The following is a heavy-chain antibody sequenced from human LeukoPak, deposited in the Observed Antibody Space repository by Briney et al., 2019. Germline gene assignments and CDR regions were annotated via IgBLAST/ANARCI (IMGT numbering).Heavy chain of an antibody. J-gene: IGHJ3*02. CDR1: GFTVSSNY. CDR2: IYSGGSP. CDR3: ARVLYYDYVWGSYRQEGDAFDI. V-gene: IGHV3-53*01. Sequence: GGSLRLSCAASGFTVSSNYMSWVRQAPGRGLKWVSVIYSGGSPYYADSVKGRFTISRDNSKNTLYLQMNSLRAEDTAVYYCARVLYYDYVWGSYRQEGDAFDIWGQGTMVTVSS. D-gene: IGHD3-16*02.